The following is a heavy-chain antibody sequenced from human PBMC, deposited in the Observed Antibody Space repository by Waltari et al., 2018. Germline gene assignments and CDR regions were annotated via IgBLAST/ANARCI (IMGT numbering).Heavy chain of an antibody. V-gene: IGHV3-30*02. CDR3: AKESGVDY. CDR1: GFTFSSYG. CDR2: IRCDGSNK. J-gene: IGHJ4*02. D-gene: IGHD3-10*01. Sequence: QVQLVESGGGVVQPGGSLRLSCAASGFTFSSYGMHWVRQAPGKGLEWVAFIRCDGSNKYYADSVKGRFTISRDNSKNTLYLQMNSLRAEDTAVYYCAKESGVDYWGQGTLVTVSS.